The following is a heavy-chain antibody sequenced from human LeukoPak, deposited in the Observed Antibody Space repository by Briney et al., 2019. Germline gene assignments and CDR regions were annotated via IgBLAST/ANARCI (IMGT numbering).Heavy chain of an antibody. Sequence: KPSETLSLTCTVSGGSISSYYWSWIGQPPGKGLEWIGYIYYTGSTNYNPSLRSRVAISVDTSKNQFSLKLSSVTAADTAVYYCARATTGEPYSWFDPWGQGTLVTVSS. D-gene: IGHD7-27*01. J-gene: IGHJ5*02. CDR2: IYYTGST. CDR1: GGSISSYY. CDR3: ARATTGEPYSWFDP. V-gene: IGHV4-59*01.